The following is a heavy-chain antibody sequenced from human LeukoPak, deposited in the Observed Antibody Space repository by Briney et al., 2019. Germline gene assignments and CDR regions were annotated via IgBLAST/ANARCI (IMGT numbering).Heavy chain of an antibody. CDR1: GGSISSGDYY. CDR3: ARAPAAAGTGDYFDY. J-gene: IGHJ4*02. V-gene: IGHV4-30-4*08. CDR2: IYYSGST. D-gene: IGHD6-13*01. Sequence: SETLSLTCTVSGGSISSGDYYWSWIRQPPGKGLEWIGYIYYSGSTYHNPSLKSRVTISVDTSKNQFSLKLSSVTAADTAVYYCARAPAAAGTGDYFDYWGQGTLVTVSS.